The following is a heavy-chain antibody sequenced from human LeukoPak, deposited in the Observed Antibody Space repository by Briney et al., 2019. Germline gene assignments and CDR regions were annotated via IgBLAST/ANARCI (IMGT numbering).Heavy chain of an antibody. V-gene: IGHV4-34*01. J-gene: IGHJ5*02. Sequence: SETLSLTCAVYGGSFSGYYWSWIRQPPGKGLEWIGEINHSGSTNYNPSLKSRVTISVDTSKNQFSLKLSSVTAADTAVYYCAGKVTYYDFWSGYFSGNWFDPWGQGTLVTVSS. CDR3: AGKVTYYDFWSGYFSGNWFDP. D-gene: IGHD3-3*01. CDR2: INHSGST. CDR1: GGSFSGYY.